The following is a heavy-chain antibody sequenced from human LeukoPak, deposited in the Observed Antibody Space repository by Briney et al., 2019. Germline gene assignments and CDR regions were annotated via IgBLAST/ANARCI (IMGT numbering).Heavy chain of an antibody. D-gene: IGHD2-15*01. CDR2: ISGSGGST. J-gene: IGHJ4*02. Sequence: GGSLRLSCAASGFTFSSYAMSWVRQAPGKGLEWVSAISGSGGSTYYADSVKGRFTISRDNSKNTLYLQMNSLGAEDTAVYYCAKWLRSGHTTPFDYWGQGTLVTVSS. CDR1: GFTFSSYA. V-gene: IGHV3-23*01. CDR3: AKWLRSGHTTPFDY.